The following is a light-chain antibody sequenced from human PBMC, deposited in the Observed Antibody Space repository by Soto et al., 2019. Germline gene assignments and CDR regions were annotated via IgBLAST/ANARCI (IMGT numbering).Light chain of an antibody. J-gene: IGLJ2*01. CDR1: SSDVGGYNY. V-gene: IGLV2-11*01. CDR3: ASYASRYTWL. CDR2: DVS. Sequence: QSALTQPRSVSGSPGQSVTISCTGTSSDVGGYNYVSWYQQHPGKAPKLMIYDVSKRPSGVPDRFSGSKSGNTASLTISGLQAEDEADYYCASYASRYTWLFGGGTKLNVL.